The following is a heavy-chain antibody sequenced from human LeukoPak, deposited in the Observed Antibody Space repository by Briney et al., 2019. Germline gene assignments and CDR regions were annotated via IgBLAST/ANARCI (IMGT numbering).Heavy chain of an antibody. Sequence: ASVKVSCAASGYTFTGYYMHWVRQATGQGLEWMGWMNPNSGNTGYAQKFQGRVTITRNTSISTAYMELSSLRSEDTAVYYCARGGTPGGRYYYYMDVWGKGTTVTVSS. CDR2: MNPNSGNT. J-gene: IGHJ6*03. CDR1: GYTFTGYY. V-gene: IGHV1-8*03. CDR3: ARGGTPGGRYYYYMDV. D-gene: IGHD1-26*01.